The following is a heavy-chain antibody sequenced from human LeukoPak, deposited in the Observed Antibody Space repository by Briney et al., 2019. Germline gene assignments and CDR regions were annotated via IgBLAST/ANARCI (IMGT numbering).Heavy chain of an antibody. Sequence: PGGSLRLSCAASAFTFSNHAMSWVRQAPGKGLEWVSTISTSGGGTFYADSVKGRFTISRDNSKNTLYLQINSLRAEDTAVYYCARTRGSYWYFDLWGRGTLVTVSS. J-gene: IGHJ2*01. CDR2: ISTSGGGT. CDR1: AFTFSNHA. V-gene: IGHV3-23*01. CDR3: ARTRGSYWYFDL. D-gene: IGHD1-14*01.